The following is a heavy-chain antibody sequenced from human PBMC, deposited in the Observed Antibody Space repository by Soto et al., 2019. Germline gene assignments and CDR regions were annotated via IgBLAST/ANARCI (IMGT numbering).Heavy chain of an antibody. CDR1: GGSFSGYY. CDR3: ARAEYGSGRGWFDP. Sequence: PSETLSLTCAVYGGSFSGYYWSWIRQPPGKGLEWIGEINHSGSTNYNPSLKSRVTISVDTSKNQFSLKLSSVTAADTAVYYCARAEYGSGRGWFDPWGKGTLVTVS. CDR2: INHSGST. J-gene: IGHJ5*02. V-gene: IGHV4-34*01. D-gene: IGHD3-10*01.